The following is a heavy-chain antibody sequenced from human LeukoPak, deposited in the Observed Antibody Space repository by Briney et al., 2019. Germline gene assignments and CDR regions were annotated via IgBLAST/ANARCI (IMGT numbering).Heavy chain of an antibody. Sequence: ASVMVSCKDSGYTLTELSMHWVRQAPGKGLEWVGGFDPEDGETIYTQKFQGRVTMTEDTSTDTAYMELSSPRSEDTAVYYCATYPVVVTARNFDYWGQGTLATVSS. CDR2: FDPEDGET. CDR3: ATYPVVVTARNFDY. D-gene: IGHD2-21*02. CDR1: GYTLTELS. V-gene: IGHV1-24*01. J-gene: IGHJ4*02.